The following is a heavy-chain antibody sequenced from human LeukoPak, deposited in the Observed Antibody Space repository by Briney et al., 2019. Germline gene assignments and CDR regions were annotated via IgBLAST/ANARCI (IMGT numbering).Heavy chain of an antibody. Sequence: SETPSLTCTVSGGSISSYYWSWIRQPAGKGLEWIGRIYTSGSTNYNPSLRSRVTMSVDTSKNQFSLKLSSVTAADTAVYYCAREWDYGDYNYYFDYWGQGTLVTVSS. D-gene: IGHD4-17*01. V-gene: IGHV4-4*07. CDR1: GGSISSYY. CDR2: IYTSGST. J-gene: IGHJ4*02. CDR3: AREWDYGDYNYYFDY.